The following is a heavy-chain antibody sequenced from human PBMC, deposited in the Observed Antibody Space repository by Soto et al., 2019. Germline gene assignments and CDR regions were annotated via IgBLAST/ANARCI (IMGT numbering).Heavy chain of an antibody. V-gene: IGHV3-21*01. Sequence: GGSLRLSCAASGFTFSTYSMNWVRQAPGKGLKWVSSISDSSSYIYYADSVKGRFTISRDNAKNSLYLQMNSLRAEDTAVYYCGKVSTYYYDSTFDYWGQGTLVTVSS. CDR1: GFTFSTYS. CDR2: ISDSSSYI. J-gene: IGHJ4*02. CDR3: GKVSTYYYDSTFDY. D-gene: IGHD3-22*01.